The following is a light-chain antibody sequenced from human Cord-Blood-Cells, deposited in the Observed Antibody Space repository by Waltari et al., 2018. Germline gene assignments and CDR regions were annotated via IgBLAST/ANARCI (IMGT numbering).Light chain of an antibody. Sequence: QSALTQPASVSGSPGQSITIPCTGTSRDVGRYNLVSCYQQHPGKAPKLMIYEGSKRPSGVSNRFSGSKSGNTASLTISGLQAEDEADYYCCSYAGSSTFYVFGTGTKVTVL. CDR2: EGS. V-gene: IGLV2-23*01. CDR3: CSYAGSSTFYV. CDR1: SRDVGRYNL. J-gene: IGLJ1*01.